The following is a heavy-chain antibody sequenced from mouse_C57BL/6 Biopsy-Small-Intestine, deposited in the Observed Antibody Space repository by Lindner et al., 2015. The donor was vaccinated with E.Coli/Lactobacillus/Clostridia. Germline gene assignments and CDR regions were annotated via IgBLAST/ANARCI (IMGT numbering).Heavy chain of an antibody. CDR3: ARFYYDYDWYFDV. Sequence: VQLQESGPELVKPGASVKLFCKASGYTFTSYDINWVKQRPGQGLEWIGWIYPRDGSTKYNEKFKGKATLTVDTSSSTAYMELHSLTSEDSAVYFCARFYYDYDWYFDVWGTGTTVTVSS. J-gene: IGHJ1*03. V-gene: IGHV1-85*01. D-gene: IGHD2-4*01. CDR2: IYPRDGST. CDR1: GYTFTSYD.